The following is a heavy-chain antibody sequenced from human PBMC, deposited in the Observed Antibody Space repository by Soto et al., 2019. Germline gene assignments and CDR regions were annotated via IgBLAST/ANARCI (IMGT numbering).Heavy chain of an antibody. J-gene: IGHJ4*02. Sequence: EVQLVESGGGLVKPGGSLRLSCAASGFTFSSYSMNWVRQAPGKGLEWVSSISSSSSYIYYADSVKGRFTSSRDNAKNSLYLQMTSLRAEDTAVYYCAIDQPVYSYGYGLGYWGQGTLVTVSS. V-gene: IGHV3-21*01. CDR3: AIDQPVYSYGYGLGY. D-gene: IGHD5-18*01. CDR2: ISSSSSYI. CDR1: GFTFSSYS.